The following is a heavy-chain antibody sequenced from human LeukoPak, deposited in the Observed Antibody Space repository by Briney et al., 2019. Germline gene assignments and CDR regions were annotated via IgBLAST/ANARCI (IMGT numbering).Heavy chain of an antibody. V-gene: IGHV1-69*13. J-gene: IGHJ5*02. D-gene: IGHD3-3*01. Sequence: GASVKVSCKASGGTFSSYAISWVRQAPGQGLEWMGGIIPIFGTANYAQKFQGRVTITADESTSTAYMELSSLRSEDTAVHYCARDFTIFGMPTGFDPWGQGTLVTVSS. CDR2: IIPIFGTA. CDR3: ARDFTIFGMPTGFDP. CDR1: GGTFSSYA.